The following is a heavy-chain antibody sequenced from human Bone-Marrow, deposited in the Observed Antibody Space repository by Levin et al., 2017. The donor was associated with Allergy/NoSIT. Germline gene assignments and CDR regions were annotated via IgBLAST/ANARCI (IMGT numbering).Heavy chain of an antibody. J-gene: IGHJ4*02. D-gene: IGHD1-26*01. V-gene: IGHV3-33*01. Sequence: GGSLRLSCAASAFTFSAYGMHWVRQAPGRGLEWVAVIWYDGSDRYYADSVKGRFTISRDNSKNTLSLQMNSLRAEDTAICYCTRDRGEWGQFYFDCWGQGTLVTVSS. CDR3: TRDRGEWGQFYFDC. CDR1: AFTFSAYG. CDR2: IWYDGSDR.